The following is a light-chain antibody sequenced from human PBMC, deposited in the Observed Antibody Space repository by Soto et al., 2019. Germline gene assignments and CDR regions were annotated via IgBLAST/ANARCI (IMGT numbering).Light chain of an antibody. CDR2: GAS. CDR3: QQYDDWLRLT. J-gene: IGKJ4*01. CDR1: QSVSSNF. V-gene: IGKV3-20*01. Sequence: EIVLTQSPGTLSLSPGERATLSCRASQSVSSNFLAWYQEKPGQAPRLLIYGASKRATGIPDRFSGSGSGTEFNLTISSLQSEDFAVYFCQQYDDWLRLTFGGGTKVDIK.